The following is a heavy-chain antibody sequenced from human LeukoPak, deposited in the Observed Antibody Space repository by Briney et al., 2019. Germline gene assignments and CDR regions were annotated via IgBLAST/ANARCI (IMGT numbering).Heavy chain of an antibody. CDR1: GGSISSSY. CDR2: ISNSGST. D-gene: IGHD3-3*01. V-gene: IGHV4-59*01. J-gene: IGHJ6*03. Sequence: PPETLSLTCTVSGGSISSSYWSWIRQPPGKGLEWIGYISNSGSTNYNPSLKSRLTISVDMSKNQISLDLTSVTAGDTAVYYCARAQYDGFSSGYSGGYYYMDVWGKGTTVSVSS. CDR3: ARAQYDGFSSGYSGGYYYMDV.